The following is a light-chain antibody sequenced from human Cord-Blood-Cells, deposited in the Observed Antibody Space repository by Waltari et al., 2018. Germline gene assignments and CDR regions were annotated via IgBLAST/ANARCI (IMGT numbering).Light chain of an antibody. V-gene: IGKV1-5*01. CDR2: DAS. J-gene: IGKJ2*01. CDR1: QSISSW. Sequence: DIQMTQSPSTLSASVGDRVTLTCRASQSISSWLAWYQKKPGKAPKLLIYDASSLESGVPSRFSGSGSGTEFTLTISSLQPDDFATYYCQQYNSYPYTFGQGTKLEIK. CDR3: QQYNSYPYT.